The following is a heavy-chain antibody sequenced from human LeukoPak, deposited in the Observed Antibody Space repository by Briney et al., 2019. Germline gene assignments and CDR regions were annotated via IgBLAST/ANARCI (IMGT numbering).Heavy chain of an antibody. CDR1: GYSISSGDY. CDR2: INESGST. Sequence: SETLSLTCAVSGYSISSGDYWGWIRQPPGKGLEWIGDINESGSTNYHPSPKSRVTMSVDTSNNHFSLRLTSLTAADTAVYYCARNFDSWGQGTLVTVSS. J-gene: IGHJ5*01. CDR3: ARNFDS. V-gene: IGHV4-38-2*01.